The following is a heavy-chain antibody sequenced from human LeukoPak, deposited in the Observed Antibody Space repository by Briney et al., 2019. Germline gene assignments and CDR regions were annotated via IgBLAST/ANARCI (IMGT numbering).Heavy chain of an antibody. CDR1: GDSVSSNSAA. CDR3: AREYGECSSTSCYYYFDY. D-gene: IGHD2-2*01. Sequence: SQTLSLTCAISGDSVSSNSAAWNWIRQSPSRGLEWLGRTYYGSKWYNDYAVSVKSRITINPDTSKNQFSLQLNSVTPEDTAVYYCAREYGECSSTSCYYYFDYWGQGTLVTVSS. J-gene: IGHJ4*01. CDR2: TYYGSKWYN. V-gene: IGHV6-1*01.